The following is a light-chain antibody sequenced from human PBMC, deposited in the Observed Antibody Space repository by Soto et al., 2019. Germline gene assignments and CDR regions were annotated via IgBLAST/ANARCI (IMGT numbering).Light chain of an antibody. V-gene: IGKV3-15*01. CDR1: QSVSSN. CDR3: QKYNNWPPLT. J-gene: IGKJ4*01. Sequence: EIVMTQSPATLSVSPGERATLSCRASQSVSSNLAWYQQKPGQAPRLLIYGASTRATGIPARFSGSGSGTDFTLTISSLQSEDFAVYNCQKYNNWPPLTFGGGTKVEIK. CDR2: GAS.